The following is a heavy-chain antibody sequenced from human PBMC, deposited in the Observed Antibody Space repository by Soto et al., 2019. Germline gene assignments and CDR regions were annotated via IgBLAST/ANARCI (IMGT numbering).Heavy chain of an antibody. V-gene: IGHV4-30-4*01. CDR3: ARGMTTVTTFDY. J-gene: IGHJ4*02. CDR1: GGSMSSGIYY. D-gene: IGHD4-17*01. CDR2: TSYSGTT. Sequence: SETLSLTCSVSGGSMSSGIYYWSWIRQPPGKGLECIGFTSYSGTTYYNTSLKSRVTISVDRSKNQFSLKLSSVTAADTAVYYCARGMTTVTTFDYWGQGTLVTV.